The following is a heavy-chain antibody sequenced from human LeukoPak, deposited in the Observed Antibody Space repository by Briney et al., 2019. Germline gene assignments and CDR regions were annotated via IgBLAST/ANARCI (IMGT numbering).Heavy chain of an antibody. D-gene: IGHD2-2*01. CDR3: ARGLVPAATHYYYYMDV. CDR2: INHSGST. V-gene: IGHV4-34*01. J-gene: IGHJ6*03. Sequence: PGGSLRLSCAASGFTFSSYAMSWIRQPPGKGLEWIGEINHSGSTNYNPSLKSRVTISVDTSKNQFSLKLSSVTAADTAVYYCARGLVPAATHYYYYMDVWGKGTTVTVSS. CDR1: GFTFSSYA.